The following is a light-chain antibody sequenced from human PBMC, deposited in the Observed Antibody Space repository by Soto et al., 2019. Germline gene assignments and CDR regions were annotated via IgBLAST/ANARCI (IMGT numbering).Light chain of an antibody. V-gene: IGKV1-5*01. Sequence: DTQMTQSPSTLSASIGDTVTIACRASENINSWLAWYQQKPGKAPNLLIYDISTLESGVPSRFSGSGSGTEFTLTISSPQPDDFATYFCQQYKTCSFTFGQGTKLEIK. CDR2: DIS. CDR3: QQYKTCSFT. CDR1: ENINSW. J-gene: IGKJ2*01.